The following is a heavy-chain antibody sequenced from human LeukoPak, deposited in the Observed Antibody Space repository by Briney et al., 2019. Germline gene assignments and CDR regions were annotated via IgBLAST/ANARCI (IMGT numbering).Heavy chain of an antibody. Sequence: GGSLRLSCAASGFSFNHYAMYWVRQAPGKGLEWVSSIDATGAATYYADSVNGRFTISRDNSKNTFYLQMDCLRADDTAVYSCAKGSGSGWYGWFAPWGQGTLVTVSS. CDR1: GFSFNHYA. CDR3: AKGSGSGWYGWFAP. J-gene: IGHJ5*02. CDR2: IDATGAAT. D-gene: IGHD6-19*01. V-gene: IGHV3-23*01.